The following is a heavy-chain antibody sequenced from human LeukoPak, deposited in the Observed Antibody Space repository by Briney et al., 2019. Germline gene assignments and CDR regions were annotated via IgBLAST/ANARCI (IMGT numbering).Heavy chain of an antibody. CDR3: ARDLYGSGSYHYYYYGMDA. J-gene: IGHJ6*02. CDR2: INPNSGGT. CDR1: GNTFTGYY. Sequence: GASVKVSCKASGNTFTGYYMHWVRQAPGQGLEWMGWINPNSGGTNYAQKFQGRVSMTRDTSISTAYMELSRLTSDDTAVYYCARDLYGSGSYHYYYYGMDAWGQGTTVTVSS. V-gene: IGHV1-2*02. D-gene: IGHD3-10*01.